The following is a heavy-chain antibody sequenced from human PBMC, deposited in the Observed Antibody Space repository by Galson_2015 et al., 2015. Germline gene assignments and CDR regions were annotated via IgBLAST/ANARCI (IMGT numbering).Heavy chain of an antibody. CDR1: GFTFSSYS. CDR2: ISSSSSTI. D-gene: IGHD5-18*01. V-gene: IGHV3-48*01. Sequence: SLRLSCAASGFTFSSYSMNWVRQAPGKGLEWVSYISSSSSTIYYADSVKGRFTISRDNAKNSLYLQMNSLRSEDTAVYYCARGRRYSYGYYFDYWGQGTLVTVSS. CDR3: ARGRRYSYGYYFDY. J-gene: IGHJ4*02.